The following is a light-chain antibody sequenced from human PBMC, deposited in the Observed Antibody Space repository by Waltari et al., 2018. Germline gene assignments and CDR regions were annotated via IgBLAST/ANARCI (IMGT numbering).Light chain of an antibody. V-gene: IGLV2-14*01. CDR2: DVS. CDR1: SSDVGGYNY. Sequence: XSALTXPXXVSGSPXXXITISCTXXSSDVGGYNYVSWXQXHPGKAPKLMIYDVSXRPSXXXNXXSGSXSGNTAXXXXSGLQAEXXADYYXXXXXXSSTFXVXGGGT. J-gene: IGLJ2*01. CDR3: XXXXXSSTFXV.